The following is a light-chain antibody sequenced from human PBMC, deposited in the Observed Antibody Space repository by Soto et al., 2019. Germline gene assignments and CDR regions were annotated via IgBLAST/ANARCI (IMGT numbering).Light chain of an antibody. CDR1: QAISSY. CDR2: GAS. V-gene: IGKV3-15*01. Sequence: TQSPSSLSASVGDRVTITCRASQAISSYLAWYQQKPGQAPRLLIYGASTRATSFPARFSGSGSGTDFTLTISSLQSEDFAVYYCQQYNNWPWTFGQGTKVDIK. CDR3: QQYNNWPWT. J-gene: IGKJ1*01.